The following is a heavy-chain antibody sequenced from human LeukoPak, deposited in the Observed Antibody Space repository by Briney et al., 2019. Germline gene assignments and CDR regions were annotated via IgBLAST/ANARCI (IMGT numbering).Heavy chain of an antibody. Sequence: GASVKVSCKASGYMFMNNGISWVRQAPGQGLEWMGWINGADGDANYSPRLQGRVTITRDTSANTIYMELNSLRFEDTSVYYCATERLGDTWFDPWGQGTLVTVSS. CDR3: ATERLGDTWFDP. J-gene: IGHJ5*02. CDR1: GYMFMNNG. D-gene: IGHD3-10*01. V-gene: IGHV1-3*01. CDR2: INGADGDA.